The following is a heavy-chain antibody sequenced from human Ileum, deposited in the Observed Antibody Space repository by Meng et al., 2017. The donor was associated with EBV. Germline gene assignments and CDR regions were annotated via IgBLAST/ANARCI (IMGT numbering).Heavy chain of an antibody. D-gene: IGHD6-19*01. Sequence: QVQRQQWGAGLVKSSETLSLTCAVYGGSFSGYYWTWIRQAPGRGLEWIGESNYAGSTNYNPSLKSRVTISVDTSKKQFSLNLTSVTAADTAVYYCARVMRRVNYNSGWYAKFWGQGNLVTVSS. CDR2: SNYAGST. V-gene: IGHV4-34*01. CDR1: GGSFSGYY. J-gene: IGHJ4*02. CDR3: ARVMRRVNYNSGWYAKF.